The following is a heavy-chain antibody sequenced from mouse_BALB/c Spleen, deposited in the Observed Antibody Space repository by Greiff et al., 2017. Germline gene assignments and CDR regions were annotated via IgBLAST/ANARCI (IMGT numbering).Heavy chain of an antibody. Sequence: VQLQQSGPELVKPGASVKLSCKASGYSFTGYFMNWVKQSHGKSLEWIGRINPYNGDTFYNQKFKGKATLTVDKSSSTAHMELLSLTSEDSAVYYCGRREYGKGGAIDYWGQGTSVTVSS. J-gene: IGHJ4*01. D-gene: IGHD2-1*01. V-gene: IGHV1-37*01. CDR2: INPYNGDT. CDR1: GYSFTGYF. CDR3: GRREYGKGGAIDY.